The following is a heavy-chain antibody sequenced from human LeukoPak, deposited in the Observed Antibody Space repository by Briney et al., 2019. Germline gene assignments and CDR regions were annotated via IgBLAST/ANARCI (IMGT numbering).Heavy chain of an antibody. CDR2: IYYSGST. CDR1: GGSISSGDYY. J-gene: IGHJ4*02. D-gene: IGHD2-2*01. Sequence: SETLSLLCTVSGGSISSGDYYWSWIRQPPGKGLEWIGYIYYSGSTYHNLSPKRRLTISVDTCKNQFSLKLRSVTAADTAVYYCAREVVPAARFDYWGQGTLVTVSS. CDR3: AREVVPAARFDY. V-gene: IGHV4-30-4*02.